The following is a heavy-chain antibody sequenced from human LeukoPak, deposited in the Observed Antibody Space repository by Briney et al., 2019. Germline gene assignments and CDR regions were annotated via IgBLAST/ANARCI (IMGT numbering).Heavy chain of an antibody. CDR2: IYYSGST. Sequence: SETLSLTCTVSGGSINDHFWSWIRQPPGKGLEWIGSIYYSGSTYYNPSLKSRVTISVDTSKNQFSLKLSSVTAADTAVYYCARLYCGGDCYLDAFDTWGQGTMVTVSS. J-gene: IGHJ3*02. V-gene: IGHV4-39*01. D-gene: IGHD2-21*02. CDR3: ARLYCGGDCYLDAFDT. CDR1: GGSINDHF.